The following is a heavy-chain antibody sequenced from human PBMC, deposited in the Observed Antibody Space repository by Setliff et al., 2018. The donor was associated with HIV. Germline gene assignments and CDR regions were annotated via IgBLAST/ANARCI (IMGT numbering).Heavy chain of an antibody. Sequence: GGSLRLSCSASGFTFSFYGMHWVRQAPGKGLEWVSSISSSSSYIYYTDSVKGRFTISRDNAKNSLYLQMNSLRAEDTAVYYCASATLGFCTNGVCSSLDYWGQGTLVTVS. CDR1: GFTFSFYG. CDR3: ASATLGFCTNGVCSSLDY. J-gene: IGHJ4*02. D-gene: IGHD2-8*01. V-gene: IGHV3-21*01. CDR2: ISSSSSYI.